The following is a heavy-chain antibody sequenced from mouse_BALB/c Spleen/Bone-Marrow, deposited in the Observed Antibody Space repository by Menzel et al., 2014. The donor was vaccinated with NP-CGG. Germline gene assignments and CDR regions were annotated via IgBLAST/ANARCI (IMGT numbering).Heavy chain of an antibody. D-gene: IGHD1-1*01. V-gene: IGHV1-82*01. Sequence: VQLQQSGPELVKPGASVKISCRASGYAFSSSWMNWVKRRPGQGLEWIGRIYPGDGGTNYNGKFKGKATLTADKSSSTAYMQLSSLTSVDSAVYFCARTYGSSYFVYWGQGTLVTVSA. CDR2: IYPGDGGT. CDR3: ARTYGSSYFVY. J-gene: IGHJ3*01. CDR1: GYAFSSSW.